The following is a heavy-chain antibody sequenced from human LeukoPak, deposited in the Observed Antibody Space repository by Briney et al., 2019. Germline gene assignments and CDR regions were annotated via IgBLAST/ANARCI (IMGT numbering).Heavy chain of an antibody. V-gene: IGHV2-5*02. Sequence: ESGPTLVNPTQTLTLTRTFSGFSLSSSGVGVGWIRQPPGKALEWLAIIYWDDDKRYSPSLKRRLTITRDTSKNQVVLTMTNMDPVDTATYYCAWITDWNSGGDKYYFDYWGQGTLVTVSS. CDR1: GFSLSSSGVG. D-gene: IGHD1-7*01. CDR2: IYWDDDK. CDR3: AWITDWNSGGDKYYFDY. J-gene: IGHJ4*02.